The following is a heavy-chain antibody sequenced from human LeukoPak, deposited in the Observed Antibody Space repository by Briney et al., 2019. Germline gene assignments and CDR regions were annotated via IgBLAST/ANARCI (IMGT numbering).Heavy chain of an antibody. CDR1: GGSISSSSYY. CDR3: ARHLADYSNYFYWFDP. V-gene: IGHV4-39*01. D-gene: IGHD4-11*01. Sequence: SETLSLTCTVSGGSISSSSYYWGLIRQPPGKGLEWIGSIYYSGSTYYNPSLKSRVTISVDTSKNQFSLKLSSVTAADTAVYYCARHLADYSNYFYWFDPWGQGTLVTVSS. CDR2: IYYSGST. J-gene: IGHJ5*02.